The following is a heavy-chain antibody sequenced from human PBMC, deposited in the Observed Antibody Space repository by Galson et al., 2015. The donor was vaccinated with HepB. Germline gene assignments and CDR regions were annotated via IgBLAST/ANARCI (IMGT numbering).Heavy chain of an antibody. D-gene: IGHD1-1*01. CDR2: INAGNGNT. V-gene: IGHV1-3*01. CDR1: GYTFTSYA. Sequence: SVKVSCKASGYTFTSYAMHWVRQAPGQRLEWMGWINAGNGNTKYSQKLQGRVTITRDTSASTAYMELSSLRSKDTAVYYCARDPYNGKDRANWFYPWGQGTLVTVSS. CDR3: ARDPYNGKDRANWFYP. J-gene: IGHJ5*02.